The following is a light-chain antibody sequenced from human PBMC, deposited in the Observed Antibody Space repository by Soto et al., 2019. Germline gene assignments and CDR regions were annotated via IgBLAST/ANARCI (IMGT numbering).Light chain of an antibody. CDR1: SSDVGAYNY. V-gene: IGLV2-14*03. CDR3: NSYTRSSSVV. Sequence: QSVLTQPASVSGSPGQSITISCTGTSSDVGAYNYVSWYQQHPGKGPKLMIYDVSNRPSGVSNRFSGSKSGNTASLTISGLQAEDEGDYYCNSYTRSSSVVFGGGTKLTVL. CDR2: DVS. J-gene: IGLJ2*01.